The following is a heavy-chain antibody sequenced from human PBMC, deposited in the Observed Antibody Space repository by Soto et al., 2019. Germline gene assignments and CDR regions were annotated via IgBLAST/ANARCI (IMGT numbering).Heavy chain of an antibody. CDR2: IYSGGST. J-gene: IGHJ6*02. Sequence: PGGSLRLSCAASGFTVSSNYMSWVRQAPGKGLEWVSVIYSGGSTYYADSVKGRFTISRDNSKNTLYLQMNSLRAEDTAVYYCARWSGYSGYPLPPIYYGMDVWGQGTTVTVSS. CDR1: GFTVSSNY. CDR3: ARWSGYSGYPLPPIYYGMDV. D-gene: IGHD5-12*01. V-gene: IGHV3-66*01.